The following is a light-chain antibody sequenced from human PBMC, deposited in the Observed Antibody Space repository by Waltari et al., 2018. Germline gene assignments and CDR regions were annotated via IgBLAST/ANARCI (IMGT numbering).Light chain of an antibody. CDR3: QVCDTATDHWV. CDR2: DNA. Sequence: SYVLTQPPSVSVAPGQTARITCGGDNIESQTVHWYQQKPGQAPLLVVFDNADRPSGIPERCSGSNSGNTATLTITRVEVGDEADFYCQVCDTATDHWVFGGGTKLTVL. CDR1: NIESQT. J-gene: IGLJ3*02. V-gene: IGLV3-21*02.